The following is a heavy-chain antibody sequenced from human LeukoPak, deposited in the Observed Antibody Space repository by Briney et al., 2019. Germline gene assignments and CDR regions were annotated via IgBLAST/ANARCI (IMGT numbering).Heavy chain of an antibody. CDR2: ISGSSNSI. J-gene: IGHJ4*02. Sequence: TGGSLRLSCAASGFTFSTYTMNWVRQAPGKGLERVSSISGSSNSIYYTDSVKGRFTISRDNARNSLYLQMNSLRAEDTAVYYCARDLYGDFSFDYWGQGTLVTVSS. CDR3: ARDLYGDFSFDY. CDR1: GFTFSTYT. D-gene: IGHD4-17*01. V-gene: IGHV3-21*01.